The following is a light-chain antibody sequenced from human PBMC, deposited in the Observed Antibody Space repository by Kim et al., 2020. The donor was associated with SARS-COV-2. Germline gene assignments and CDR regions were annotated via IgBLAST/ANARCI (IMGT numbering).Light chain of an antibody. CDR1: QDIRDF. CDR3: QTFNGAPYT. V-gene: IGKV1-27*01. Sequence: DIQMTQSPSSLSASVGDKVTITCRASQDIRDFLAWYQQKPGKVPKLLVYGASTLQSGVPSRFSGRGSGTDFTLTITSLQPEDVATYYCQTFNGAPYTFGRGTKLEI. J-gene: IGKJ2*01. CDR2: GAS.